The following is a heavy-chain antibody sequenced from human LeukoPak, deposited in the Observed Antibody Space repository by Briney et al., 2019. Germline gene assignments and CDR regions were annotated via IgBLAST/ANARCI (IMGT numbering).Heavy chain of an antibody. J-gene: IGHJ4*02. D-gene: IGHD4/OR15-4a*01. Sequence: GGSLRLSCAASGFTFSSYGMHWVRQAPGKGLEWVAVISYDGRNKYYAESAKGRFTISRDNSKNMLYLQMNSLRAEDTAVYYCARRAGAYSHPYDYWGQGTLVTVSS. CDR3: ARRAGAYSHPYDY. CDR2: ISYDGRNK. CDR1: GFTFSSYG. V-gene: IGHV3-33*05.